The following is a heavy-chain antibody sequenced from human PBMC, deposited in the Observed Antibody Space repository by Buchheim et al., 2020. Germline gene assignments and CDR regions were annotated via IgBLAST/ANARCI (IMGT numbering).Heavy chain of an antibody. V-gene: IGHV4-34*01. CDR2: INHSGST. CDR1: GGSFSGYY. J-gene: IGHJ5*02. CDR3: ARGSGWLRLKPYPRNSGVRGFRWFDP. Sequence: QVQLQQWGAGLLKPSETLSLTCAVYGGSFSGYYWSWIRQPPGKGLEWIGEINHSGSTNYNPSLKSRVTISVDTSKNQFSLKLSSVTAADTAVYYCARGSGWLRLKPYPRNSGVRGFRWFDPWGQGTL. D-gene: IGHD5-12*01.